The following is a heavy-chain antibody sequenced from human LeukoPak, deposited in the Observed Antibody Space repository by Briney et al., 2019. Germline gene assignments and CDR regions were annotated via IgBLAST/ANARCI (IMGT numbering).Heavy chain of an antibody. J-gene: IGHJ4*02. Sequence: GASVKVSCKASGYTFTSYDINWVRQATGQGLEWMGWMNPNSGNTGYAQKFQGTVTMTRNTSISTAYMELSSLRSEDTAVYYCARGSPGIAVAGTQNDYWGQGTLVTVPS. D-gene: IGHD6-19*01. V-gene: IGHV1-8*01. CDR3: ARGSPGIAVAGTQNDY. CDR2: MNPNSGNT. CDR1: GYTFTSYD.